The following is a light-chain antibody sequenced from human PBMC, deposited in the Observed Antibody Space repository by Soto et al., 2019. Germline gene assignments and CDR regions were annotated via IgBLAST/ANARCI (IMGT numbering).Light chain of an antibody. CDR1: SSNIGNNA. Sequence: QSVLTQPPSVSEAPRQRVTISCSGSSSNIGNNAVNWYQQLPGKAPKLLIYYDDLLPSGVTDRFPGSKSGTTASLAISGLQSEDEANYFCAAWSDSLNGRVVFSGGMKLTDL. CDR2: YDD. CDR3: AAWSDSLNGRVV. V-gene: IGLV1-36*01. J-gene: IGLJ2*01.